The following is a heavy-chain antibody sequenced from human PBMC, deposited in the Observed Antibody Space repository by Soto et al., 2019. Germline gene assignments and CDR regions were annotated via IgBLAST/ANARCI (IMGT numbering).Heavy chain of an antibody. J-gene: IGHJ4*02. V-gene: IGHV5-51*03. Sequence: DVQLVQSGAEVKKPGESLRISCKGSGYNFSGYWINWVRQMPGKGLEWMGTIYPGDSDVRYSPSFQGQVTISVDKSISIAYLQWRSLKAADTAIYYCARTDYGSGTFDSWGQGTLVTVSS. CDR3: ARTDYGSGTFDS. CDR1: GYNFSGYW. D-gene: IGHD3-10*01. CDR2: IYPGDSDV.